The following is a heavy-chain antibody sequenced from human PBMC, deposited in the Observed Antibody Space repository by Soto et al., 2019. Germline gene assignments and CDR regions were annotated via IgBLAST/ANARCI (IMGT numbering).Heavy chain of an antibody. CDR2: TSRSSRTI. J-gene: IGHJ3*02. CDR1: GFTFSSYS. V-gene: IGHV3-48*01. CDR3: AGDYGCSGGSCYVYPDGFDI. D-gene: IGHD2-15*01. Sequence: EVQLVESGGGLVQPGGSLRLSCAASGFTFSSYSMNWVRQAPGKGLERVSYTSRSSRTIYYAYSVKGRFTISRDDAKNSLSLQMNSLRAEDTAVYYCAGDYGCSGGSCYVYPDGFDIWGQGTMVTVSS.